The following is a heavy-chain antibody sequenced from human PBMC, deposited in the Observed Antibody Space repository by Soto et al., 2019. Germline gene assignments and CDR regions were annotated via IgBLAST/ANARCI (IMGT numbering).Heavy chain of an antibody. Sequence: GGSLRLSCAASGFTFSSYAMSWVRQAPGKGLEWVSAVSGSGGSTYYADSVKGRFTISRDNSKNTLYLQMNSLRAEDTAVYYCAKSYTGAMTFDYWGQGTLVTVSS. J-gene: IGHJ4*02. CDR2: VSGSGGST. CDR1: GFTFSSYA. V-gene: IGHV3-23*01. CDR3: AKSYTGAMTFDY. D-gene: IGHD1-26*01.